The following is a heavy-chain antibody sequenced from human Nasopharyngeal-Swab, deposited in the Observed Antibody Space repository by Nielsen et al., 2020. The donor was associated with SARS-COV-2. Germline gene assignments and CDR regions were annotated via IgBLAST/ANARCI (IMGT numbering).Heavy chain of an antibody. V-gene: IGHV3-66*01. J-gene: IGHJ6*03. CDR1: GFTVSSSY. CDR2: LYSGGNT. CDR3: ARSRNYYDYMDV. Sequence: GESLKISCAASGFTVSSSYMNWVRQPPGKGLEWISVLYSGGNTYYAGSVKGRFTISRDNSKSTLYLQMNNLRAEDTAVYYCARSRNYYDYMDVWGKGTTVTVS.